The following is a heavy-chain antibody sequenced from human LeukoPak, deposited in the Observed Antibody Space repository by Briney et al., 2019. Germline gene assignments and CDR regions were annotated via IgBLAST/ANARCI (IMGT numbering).Heavy chain of an antibody. CDR3: ARGLSTTNYYYYYMDV. J-gene: IGHJ6*03. CDR2: MNPNSGNT. V-gene: IGHV1-8*01. Sequence: ASVKVSCKASGYTFTSYDINWVRQATGQGLEWMGWMNPNSGNTGYAQKFQGRVTITRDTSISTAYMELSSLRSEDTAVYYCARGLSTTNYYYYYMDVWGKGTTVTVSS. CDR1: GYTFTSYD. D-gene: IGHD2/OR15-2a*01.